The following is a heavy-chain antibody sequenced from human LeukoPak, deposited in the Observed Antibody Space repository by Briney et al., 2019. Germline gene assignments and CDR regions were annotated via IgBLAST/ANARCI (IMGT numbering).Heavy chain of an antibody. V-gene: IGHV3-21*01. CDR1: GFTFNNYI. CDR3: AREVSGSYPGRGFDY. Sequence: GGSLRLSCAASGFTFNNYIMNWVRQAPGKGLEWVSSISSSSDYIYYADSVKGRFTISRDNAKNSLYLQMNSLRAEDMAVYYCAREVSGSYPGRGFDYWGQGTLVTVSS. CDR2: ISSSSDYI. J-gene: IGHJ4*02. D-gene: IGHD1-26*01.